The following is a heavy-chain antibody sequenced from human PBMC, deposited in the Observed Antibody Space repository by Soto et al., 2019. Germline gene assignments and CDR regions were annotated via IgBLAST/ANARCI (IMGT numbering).Heavy chain of an antibody. V-gene: IGHV3-23*01. CDR1: GFTFRTYA. J-gene: IGHJ4*02. Sequence: GSLRLSCAASGFTFRTYAMNWVRQAPGKGLEWISAISGSGSFTHYADSVRGRFTISRDNSQNQLYLQMNNLRGDDTAMYYCAKIPTGSGSSKFDYWGQGIQVTVSS. D-gene: IGHD3-10*01. CDR2: ISGSGSFT. CDR3: AKIPTGSGSSKFDY.